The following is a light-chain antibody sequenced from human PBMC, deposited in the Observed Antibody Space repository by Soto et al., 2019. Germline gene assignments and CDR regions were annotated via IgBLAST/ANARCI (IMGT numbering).Light chain of an antibody. CDR1: QSISNNY. CDR3: QQYDASPQT. Sequence: EIVLTQSPGTLSLSPGERATLSCRASQSISNNYLAWYQQRPGQAPRLLIYGASSRASGIPDRFSGSGSGADFSLTINRLEPEDFAVYYCQQYDASPQTFGRGTKVEIK. J-gene: IGKJ4*02. CDR2: GAS. V-gene: IGKV3-20*01.